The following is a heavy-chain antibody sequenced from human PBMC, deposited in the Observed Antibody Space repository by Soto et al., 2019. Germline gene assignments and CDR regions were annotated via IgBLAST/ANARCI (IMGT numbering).Heavy chain of an antibody. D-gene: IGHD1-26*01. CDR3: AREGSSGSSPFDY. Sequence: SVKVSCKASGGTFSSYAISWVRQAPGQGLEWMGGIIPIFGTANYAQKFQGRVTITADESTSTAYMELSSLRSEDTAVYYCAREGSSGSSPFDYWGQGTLVTVSS. CDR1: GGTFSSYA. V-gene: IGHV1-69*13. CDR2: IIPIFGTA. J-gene: IGHJ4*02.